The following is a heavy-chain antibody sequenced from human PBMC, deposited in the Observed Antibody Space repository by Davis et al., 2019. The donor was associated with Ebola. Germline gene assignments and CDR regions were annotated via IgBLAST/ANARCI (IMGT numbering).Heavy chain of an antibody. Sequence: RGSLRLSCAASGFTFSSYSMNWVRQAPGKGLEWVSSISSSSSYIYYADSVKGRFTISRDNAKNSLYLQMNSLRAEDTAVYYCARITKRYYYYGMDVWGQGTTVTVSS. J-gene: IGHJ6*02. CDR3: ARITKRYYYYGMDV. CDR2: ISSSSSYI. CDR1: GFTFSSYS. V-gene: IGHV3-21*01. D-gene: IGHD2-2*01.